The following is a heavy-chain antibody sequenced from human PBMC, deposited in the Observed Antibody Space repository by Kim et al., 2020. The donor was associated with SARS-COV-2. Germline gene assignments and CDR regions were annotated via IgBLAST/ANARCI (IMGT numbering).Heavy chain of an antibody. CDR2: INTNTGNP. CDR1: GYIFTSYA. V-gene: IGHV7-4-1*02. J-gene: IGHJ4*02. CDR3: ARETPRYYDSRGRSFDY. D-gene: IGHD3-22*01. Sequence: ASVKVSCKASGYIFTSYAMNWVRQAPGQGLEWMGWINTNTGNPTYAQGFTGRFVFSLDTSVSTAYLQISSLKAEDTAGYYCARETPRYYDSRGRSFDYWGQGTLVTVSS.